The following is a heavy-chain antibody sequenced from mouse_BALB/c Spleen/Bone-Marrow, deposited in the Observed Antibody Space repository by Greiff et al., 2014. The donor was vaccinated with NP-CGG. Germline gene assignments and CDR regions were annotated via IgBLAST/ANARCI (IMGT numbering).Heavy chain of an antibody. J-gene: IGHJ3*01. V-gene: IGHV3-8*02. Sequence: VQLQQPGPSLVKPSQTLSLTCSVAGDSITSGYWNWIRKVPGNKLEYMGYISNSGSTYYNPSLKSRISITRDTSKNQYYLQLNSVTTEDTAKYYCARWGSAYWGQGTMVTVSA. CDR3: ARWGSAY. CDR1: GDSITSGY. CDR2: ISNSGST.